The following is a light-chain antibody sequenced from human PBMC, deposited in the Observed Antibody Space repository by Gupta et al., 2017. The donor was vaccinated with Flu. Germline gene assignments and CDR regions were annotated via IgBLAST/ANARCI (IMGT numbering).Light chain of an antibody. V-gene: IGKV3-20*01. Sequence: EIVLTQSPGTLSLSPGERATLSCRASQSVSSSYLAWYQQKPGQAPRLLIYAASSRATGIPDRFSGSGSGTDFTLTISRLDPGDFAVYYCQQYSSSSYSFGQGTKLEIK. J-gene: IGKJ2*03. CDR3: QQYSSSSYS. CDR2: AAS. CDR1: QSVSSSY.